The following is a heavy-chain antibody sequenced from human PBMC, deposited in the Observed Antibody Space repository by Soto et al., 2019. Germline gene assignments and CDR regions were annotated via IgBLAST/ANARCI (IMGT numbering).Heavy chain of an antibody. CDR3: AKDRRYCSGGNCYGVLDY. CDR1: GFTFSDYG. J-gene: IGHJ4*02. V-gene: IGHV3-30*18. D-gene: IGHD2-15*01. Sequence: QVQLVESGGGVVQPGRSLRLSCAASGFTFSDYGMHWVRQAPGKGLEWVAVISYDGSNKYYADSVKGRFTISRDNSKNTLYVQMNSLRAEDTAVYYCAKDRRYCSGGNCYGVLDYWGQGTLVTVSS. CDR2: ISYDGSNK.